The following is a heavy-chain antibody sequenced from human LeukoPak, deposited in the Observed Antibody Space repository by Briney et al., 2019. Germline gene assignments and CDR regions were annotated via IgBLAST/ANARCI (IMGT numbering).Heavy chain of an antibody. CDR3: VKNVGGNEGAY. J-gene: IGHJ4*02. Sequence: PWRSLRLSCVASGFTFSNDAMSWVRQAPGKGLQWVSAISAGGDKIHYAGSVKGRFTISRDNSRNTLYVQMSSLKADDTAVYYCVKNVGGNEGAYWGQGTLVTVSS. CDR1: GFTFSNDA. V-gene: IGHV3-23*01. CDR2: ISAGGDKI. D-gene: IGHD5-12*01.